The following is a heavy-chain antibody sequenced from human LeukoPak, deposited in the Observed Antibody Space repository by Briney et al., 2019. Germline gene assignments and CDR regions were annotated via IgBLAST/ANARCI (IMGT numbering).Heavy chain of an antibody. CDR2: ISSSGSTI. V-gene: IGHV3-48*04. CDR3: AGYSGSYTDAFDI. Sequence: PGGSLRLSCAASGFTFSSYSMNWVRQAPGKGLEWVSYISSSGSTIYYADSVKGRFTISRDNAKNSLYLQMNSLRAEDTAVYYCAGYSGSYTDAFDIWGQGTMVTVSS. CDR1: GFTFSSYS. D-gene: IGHD1-26*01. J-gene: IGHJ3*02.